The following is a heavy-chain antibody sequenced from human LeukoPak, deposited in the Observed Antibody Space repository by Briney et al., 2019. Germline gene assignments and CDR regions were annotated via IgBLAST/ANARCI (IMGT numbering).Heavy chain of an antibody. CDR2: INPNSGGT. CDR3: ASYLERYSSSWSPNYYYYYMDV. D-gene: IGHD6-13*01. J-gene: IGHJ6*03. CDR1: GYTFTGYY. Sequence: ASVKVSCKASGYTFTGYYMHWVRQAPGQGLEWMGRINPNSGGTNYAQKFQGRVTMTRDTSISTAYMELSRLRSDDTAVYYCASYLERYSSSWSPNYYYYYMDVWGKGTTVTVSS. V-gene: IGHV1-2*06.